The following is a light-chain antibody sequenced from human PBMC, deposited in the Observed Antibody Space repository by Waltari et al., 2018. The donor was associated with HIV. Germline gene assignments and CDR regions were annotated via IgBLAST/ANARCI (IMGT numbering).Light chain of an antibody. Sequence: QSALTQPPSAPGSPGQSATIPCTGTSSDVGGYNYVSWSQQHPGKAPKLMIYEVSKRPSGVPDRFSGSKSGNTASLTVSGLQAEDEADYYCSSYAGSNNYVFGTGTKVTVL. J-gene: IGLJ1*01. CDR1: SSDVGGYNY. V-gene: IGLV2-8*01. CDR3: SSYAGSNNYV. CDR2: EVS.